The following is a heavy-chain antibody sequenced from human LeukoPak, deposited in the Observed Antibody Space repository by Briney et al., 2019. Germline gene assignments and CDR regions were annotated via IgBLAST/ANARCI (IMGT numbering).Heavy chain of an antibody. CDR3: AKDSLTSHSFIVGPIGGPFDI. CDR2: ISYDGSNK. D-gene: IGHD1-26*01. J-gene: IGHJ3*02. Sequence: PGGSLRLSCAASGFTFSSYGMHWVRQAPGKGLEWVAVISYDGSNKYYADSVKGRFTISRDNSKNTLYLQMNSLRAEDTAVYYCAKDSLTSHSFIVGPIGGPFDIWGQGTMVTVSS. CDR1: GFTFSSYG. V-gene: IGHV3-30*18.